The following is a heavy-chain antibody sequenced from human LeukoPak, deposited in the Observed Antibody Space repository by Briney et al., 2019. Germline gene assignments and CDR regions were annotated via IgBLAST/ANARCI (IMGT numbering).Heavy chain of an antibody. D-gene: IGHD7-27*01. Sequence: SQTLSLTCAISGDSVSSNSAAWNWIRQSPSRGLEWLGRTYYNSKWYYDYAVSVKSRITINPDTSKNQFSLKLSSVTAADTAVYYCARSSSWGYSYFDLWGRGTLVTVSS. J-gene: IGHJ2*01. CDR1: GDSVSSNSAA. CDR2: TYYNSKWYY. V-gene: IGHV6-1*01. CDR3: ARSSSWGYSYFDL.